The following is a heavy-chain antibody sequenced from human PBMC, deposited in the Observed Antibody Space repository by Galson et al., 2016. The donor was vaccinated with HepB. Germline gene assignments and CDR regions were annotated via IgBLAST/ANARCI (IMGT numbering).Heavy chain of an antibody. CDR3: ARGRSGSGGTYYYYFYSLDV. CDR2: FIPTSDTP. Sequence: SVKVSCKASGDTFNSHAISWVRRAPGHGLEWVGEFIPTSDTPNYAEEFQGRVKITADKSTGSAYMELNNLRSDDTAVYFCARGRSGSGGTYYYYFYSLDVWGQGTAVSVSS. CDR1: GDTFNSHA. V-gene: IGHV1-69*06. D-gene: IGHD3-3*01. J-gene: IGHJ6*02.